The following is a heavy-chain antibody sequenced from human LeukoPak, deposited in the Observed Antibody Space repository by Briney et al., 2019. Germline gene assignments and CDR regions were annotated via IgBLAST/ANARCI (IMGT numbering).Heavy chain of an antibody. CDR1: GGSISSYY. J-gene: IGHJ6*04. CDR3: ARGGAAAGSGMDV. CDR2: IYYSGTT. D-gene: IGHD6-13*01. Sequence: SETLSLTCTVSGGSISSYYWSWIRQPPGKGLEWIGYIYYSGTTNYTPSLKSRVTISVDTSKNQFSLKLSSVTAADTAVYYCARGGAAAGSGMDVWGKGTTVTVSS. V-gene: IGHV4-59*01.